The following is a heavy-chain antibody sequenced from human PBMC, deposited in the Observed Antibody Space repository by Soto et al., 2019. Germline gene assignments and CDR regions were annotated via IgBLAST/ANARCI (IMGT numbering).Heavy chain of an antibody. CDR2: IDNSSSNI. CDR3: ASAGYSGYDYFHY. D-gene: IGHD5-12*01. J-gene: IGHJ4*02. CDR1: GFTFSSYG. V-gene: IGHV3-48*02. Sequence: GGSLRLSCAASGFTFSSYGMNWVRQAPGKGLEWVSYIDNSSSNIWYAGSVRGRFTISRDNARNSLYLQMDSLRDEDTALYYCASAGYSGYDYFHYWGQGTLVTVSS.